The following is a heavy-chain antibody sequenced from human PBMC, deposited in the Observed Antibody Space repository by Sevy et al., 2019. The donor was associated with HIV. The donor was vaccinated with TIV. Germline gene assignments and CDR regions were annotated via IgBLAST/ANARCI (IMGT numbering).Heavy chain of an antibody. CDR3: ARGPYNSGLRLDF. CDR1: GFSLSDYA. D-gene: IGHD5-12*01. V-gene: IGHV3-30-3*01. CDR2: ISFDGGNK. Sequence: GESLKISCAASGFSLSDYAIHWARQGPVKGLEWLTVISFDGGNKYYADSVKGRFTISRENSKNTVYLQMNSLRPEDTALYYCARGPYNSGLRLDFWGRGILVTVSS. J-gene: IGHJ4*02.